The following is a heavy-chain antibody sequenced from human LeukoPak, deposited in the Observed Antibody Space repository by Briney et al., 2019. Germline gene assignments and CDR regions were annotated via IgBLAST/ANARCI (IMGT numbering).Heavy chain of an antibody. V-gene: IGHV3-21*01. J-gene: IGHJ4*02. CDR2: ISSSSSYI. CDR3: ARDLKPHYYGSGSPTTIFDY. D-gene: IGHD3-10*01. Sequence: PGGSLRLSCAASGFTFSSYSMNWVRQAPGKGLEWVSSISSSSSYIYYADSVKGRFTISRDNAKNSLYLQMNSLRAEDTAVYYCARDLKPHYYGSGSPTTIFDYWGQGTLVTVSS. CDR1: GFTFSSYS.